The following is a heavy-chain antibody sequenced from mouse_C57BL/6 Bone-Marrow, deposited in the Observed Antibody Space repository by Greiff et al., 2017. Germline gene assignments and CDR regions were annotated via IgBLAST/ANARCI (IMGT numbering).Heavy chain of an antibody. CDR2: IHPNSGST. J-gene: IGHJ3*01. CDR3: ARWGYGSSYVAY. V-gene: IGHV1-64*01. Sequence: VQLQQPGAELVKPGASVKLSCKASGYTFSSYWMHWLKQRPGQGLEWIGMIHPNSGSTNYNEKFKGKATLTVDKSSSTAYMQLSSLTSEDSAVYYCARWGYGSSYVAYWGQGTLVTVSA. CDR1: GYTFSSYW. D-gene: IGHD1-1*01.